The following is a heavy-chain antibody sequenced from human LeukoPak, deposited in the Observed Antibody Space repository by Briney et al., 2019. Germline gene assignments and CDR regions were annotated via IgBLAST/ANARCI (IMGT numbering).Heavy chain of an antibody. J-gene: IGHJ4*02. Sequence: SETLSLTCTVSGGSISSGGYYWSWIRQHPGKGLEWIGYIYHSGSTYYNPSLKSRVTISVDRSKNQFSLKLSSVTAADTAVYYCAREVSYYDSSGYYPQGYFDYWGQGTLVTVSS. CDR3: AREVSYYDSSGYYPQGYFDY. V-gene: IGHV4-30-2*01. D-gene: IGHD3-22*01. CDR1: GGSISSGGYY. CDR2: IYHSGST.